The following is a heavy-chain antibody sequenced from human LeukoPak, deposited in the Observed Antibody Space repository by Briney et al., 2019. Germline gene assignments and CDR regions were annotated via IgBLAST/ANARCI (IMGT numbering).Heavy chain of an antibody. CDR3: ARRNCGGDCYDFDY. J-gene: IGHJ4*02. CDR2: INYSGGT. Sequence: SETLSLTCIVSGGSFSSRSYYWVWVRQPPGKGLEWIANINYSGGTYYNPSLKSRVTMSVDTSKNQFSLKLNSVTAADTAVYYCARRNCGGDCYDFDYWGQGTLVTVSS. V-gene: IGHV4-39*01. CDR1: GGSFSSRSYY. D-gene: IGHD2-21*02.